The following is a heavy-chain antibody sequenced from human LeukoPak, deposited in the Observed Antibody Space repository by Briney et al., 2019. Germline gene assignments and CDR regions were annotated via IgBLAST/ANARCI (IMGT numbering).Heavy chain of an antibody. CDR1: GYTFTSYY. CDR2: INPSGGST. CDR3: ARVVPGHWFDP. J-gene: IGHJ5*02. V-gene: IGHV1-46*01. Sequence: ASVKVSCKASGYTFTSYYMHWVRQAPGQGLEWMGIINPSGGSTSYAQKFQGRVTMTRDMSTSTVYMELSSLRSEDTAVYYCARVVPGHWFDPWGQGTLVTVSS.